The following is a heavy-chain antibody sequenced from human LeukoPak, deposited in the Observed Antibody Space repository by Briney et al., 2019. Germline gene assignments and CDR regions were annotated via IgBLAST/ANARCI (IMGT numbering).Heavy chain of an antibody. CDR1: GYTFSDYF. V-gene: IGHV1-2*06. Sequence: ASVKVSCKASGYTFSDYFMHLVRQAPGQGLEWMGRIYPNRGGTNYAQKFQGRVTMTRDTSISTAYMELARLTPDDAAVYYCTRERMRDYHDQFDFWGQGTLVTVSS. D-gene: IGHD4-11*01. J-gene: IGHJ4*02. CDR2: IYPNRGGT. CDR3: TRERMRDYHDQFDF.